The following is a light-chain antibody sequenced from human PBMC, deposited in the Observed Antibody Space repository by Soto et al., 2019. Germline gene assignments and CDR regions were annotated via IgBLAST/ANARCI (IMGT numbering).Light chain of an antibody. CDR3: SSYTSSSTPLYV. CDR1: SSDVGGYNY. V-gene: IGLV2-14*01. J-gene: IGLJ1*01. Sequence: SVLTQPASVSGSPGQSITISCPGPSSDVGGYNYVSWYQQHPGKAPKLMIYEASNRPSGVSNRFSGSKSGNTASLTISGLQAEDEADYYCSSYTSSSTPLYVFGTGTKVTV. CDR2: EAS.